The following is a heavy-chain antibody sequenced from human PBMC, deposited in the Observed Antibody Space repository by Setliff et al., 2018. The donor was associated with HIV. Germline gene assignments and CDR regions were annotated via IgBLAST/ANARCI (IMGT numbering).Heavy chain of an antibody. D-gene: IGHD1-26*01. CDR3: ARSFRGYSGSYFDY. CDR1: GGSISSINW. J-gene: IGHJ4*02. Sequence: PSETLSLTCAVSGGSISSINWWTWVRQTPGRGLEWIGEIYHSGSTNYNPSLKSRVTISVDKSQNQFSLKLTSVTAADTAVYYCARSFRGYSGSYFDYWGQGTLVTVS. CDR2: IYHSGST. V-gene: IGHV4-4*02.